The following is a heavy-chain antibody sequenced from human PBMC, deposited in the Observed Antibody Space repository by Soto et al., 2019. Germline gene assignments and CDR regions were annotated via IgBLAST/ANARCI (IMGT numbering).Heavy chain of an antibody. Sequence: PGGSLRLSCAASGLTVSNNYMNWVRQPPGKGLEWVVVIYSSGPTYYADSVKGRFTISRDTVKNIVYLQMNSLRVDDTAMYYCARDKTQAAGWFDPWGQGTQVTVSS. V-gene: IGHV3-53*01. CDR1: GLTVSNNY. D-gene: IGHD6-25*01. J-gene: IGHJ5*02. CDR3: ARDKTQAAGWFDP. CDR2: IYSSGPT.